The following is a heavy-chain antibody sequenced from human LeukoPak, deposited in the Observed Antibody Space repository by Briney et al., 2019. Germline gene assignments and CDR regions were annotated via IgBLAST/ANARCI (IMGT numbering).Heavy chain of an antibody. V-gene: IGHV4-4*07. CDR3: ATTGSQYCSSTSCYAWFDP. CDR1: GGSIGSYY. J-gene: IGHJ5*02. D-gene: IGHD2-2*01. CDR2: IRTSGST. Sequence: PSETLSLTCTVSGGSIGSYYWSWIRQPAGKGLEYIGRIRTSGSTNYNPSLKSRLTMSVDTSKNQFSLKLSSVTAADTAVYFCATTGSQYCSSTSCYAWFDPWGQGTLVTVSS.